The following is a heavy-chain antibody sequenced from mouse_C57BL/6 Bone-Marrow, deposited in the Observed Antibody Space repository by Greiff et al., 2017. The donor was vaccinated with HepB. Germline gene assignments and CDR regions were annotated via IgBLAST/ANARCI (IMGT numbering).Heavy chain of an antibody. V-gene: IGHV5-16*01. D-gene: IGHD4-1*01. CDR3: AREDALGAWFAY. CDR1: GFTFSDYY. CDR2: INYDGSST. J-gene: IGHJ3*01. Sequence: EVQVVESEGGLVQPGSSMKLSCTASGFTFSDYYMAWVRQVPEKGLEWVANINYDGSSTYYRDSLKSRFIISRDNAKNILYLQMSSLKSEDTATYYCAREDALGAWFAYWGQGTLVTVSA.